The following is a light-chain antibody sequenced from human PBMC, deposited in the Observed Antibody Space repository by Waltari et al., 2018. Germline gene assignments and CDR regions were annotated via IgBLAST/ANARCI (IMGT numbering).Light chain of an antibody. Sequence: DIQMTQSPSTLPAPGVDQVPITCRASQSISTWLAWHQQKPGKAPKVLIYKASTLQSGVPSRFNGSGSGTEFTLTISSLQPDDFATYYCQQYSVWLWTFGQGTKVEIK. CDR1: QSISTW. J-gene: IGKJ1*01. V-gene: IGKV1-5*03. CDR2: KAS. CDR3: QQYSVWLWT.